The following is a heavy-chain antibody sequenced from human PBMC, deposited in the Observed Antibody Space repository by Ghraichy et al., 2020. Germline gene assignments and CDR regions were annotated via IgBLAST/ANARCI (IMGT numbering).Heavy chain of an antibody. J-gene: IGHJ4*02. V-gene: IGHV4-39*07. Sequence: SETLSLTCTVSGGSISSTSYYWGWIRQPPGKGLEWIGSIYYSGSTYYNPSLKSRVTISVDTSKNQFSLTLSSVTAADTAVYYCARRSITYYYDSSGYYSDYWGQGTLVTVSS. D-gene: IGHD3-22*01. CDR1: GGSISSTSYY. CDR3: ARRSITYYYDSSGYYSDY. CDR2: IYYSGST.